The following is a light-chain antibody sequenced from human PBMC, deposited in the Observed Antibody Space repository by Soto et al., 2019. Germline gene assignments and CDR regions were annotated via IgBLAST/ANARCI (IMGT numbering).Light chain of an antibody. CDR1: SSDVGGYNY. J-gene: IGLJ1*01. Sequence: QSVLTQPASVSGSPGQSITISCTGTSSDVGGYNYVSWYQQHPGKAPKLIIYEVSNRPTGVSNRFSGSKSGHTASLTISGLHSEDEADYFCTSYTSSSTLDVFGTGTKVTVL. V-gene: IGLV2-14*01. CDR3: TSYTSSSTLDV. CDR2: EVS.